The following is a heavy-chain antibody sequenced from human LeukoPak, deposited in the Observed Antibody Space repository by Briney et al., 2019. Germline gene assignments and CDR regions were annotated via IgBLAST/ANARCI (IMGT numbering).Heavy chain of an antibody. CDR3: AKGRPVGVRGVTSRYGMDV. D-gene: IGHD3-10*01. CDR2: ISGSGGST. V-gene: IGHV3-23*01. Sequence: GGSLRLSCAASGFTFSSYAMSWVRQAPGKGLEWVSAISGSGGSTYYADSVKGRFTISRDNSKNTLYLQMNSLRAEDTAVYYCAKGRPVGVRGVTSRYGMDVWGQGTTVTVSS. J-gene: IGHJ6*02. CDR1: GFTFSSYA.